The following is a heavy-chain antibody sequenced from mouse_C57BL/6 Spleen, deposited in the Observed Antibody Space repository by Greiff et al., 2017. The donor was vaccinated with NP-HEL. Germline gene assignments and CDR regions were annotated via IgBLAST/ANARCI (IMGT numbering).Heavy chain of an antibody. CDR2: ISDGGSYT. J-gene: IGHJ2*01. CDR3: ARVRELAFDY. V-gene: IGHV5-4*03. D-gene: IGHD4-1*01. CDR1: GFTFSSYA. Sequence: EVMLVESGGGLVKPGESLKLSCAASGFTFSSYAMSWVRQTPEKRLEWVATISDGGSYTYYPDNVKGRFTISRDNAKNNLYLQMSHLKSEDTAMYYCARVRELAFDYWGQGTTLTVSS.